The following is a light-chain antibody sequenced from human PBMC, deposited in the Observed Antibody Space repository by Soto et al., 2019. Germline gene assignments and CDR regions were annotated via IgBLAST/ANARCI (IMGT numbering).Light chain of an antibody. J-gene: IGKJ1*01. V-gene: IGKV3-15*01. CDR3: QQYNKLPPST. Sequence: VMAQTAATLSVSPGEIASLSCRASQSVSNNLAWYQQKPGQAPRLLIFGVSTRATGIPARFSGSGSGTEYTLTISSLQSEDSAVYYCQQYNKLPPSTFGQGTKVDIK. CDR2: GVS. CDR1: QSVSNN.